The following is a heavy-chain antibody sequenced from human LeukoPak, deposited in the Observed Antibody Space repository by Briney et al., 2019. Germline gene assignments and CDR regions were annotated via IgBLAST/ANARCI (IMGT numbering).Heavy chain of an antibody. Sequence: PSETLSLTCSVSGGSVDNSDFYWSWLRQPPGKELEGIGHIYHSGSTIYNPSLKSRVTISVDMSKNQFSLRLTSGTAADTAVYYCARDQGGGSYRHAFDVWGQGKMVTVSS. J-gene: IGHJ3*01. CDR2: IYHSGST. D-gene: IGHD1-26*01. CDR1: GGSVDNSDFY. V-gene: IGHV4-61*08. CDR3: ARDQGGGSYRHAFDV.